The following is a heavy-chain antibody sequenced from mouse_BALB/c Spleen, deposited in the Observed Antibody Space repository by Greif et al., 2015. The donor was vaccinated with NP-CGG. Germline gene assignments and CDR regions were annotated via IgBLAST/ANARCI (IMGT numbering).Heavy chain of an antibody. Sequence: EVKLMESGGGLVKPGGSLKISCAASGFTFSSYTMSWVRQTPEKRLEWVATISSGGSYTYYPDSVKGRFTISRDNAKNTLYLQMSSLKSEDTAMYYCTRGGNYAMDYWCQGTSVTVSS. CDR2: ISSGGSYT. CDR1: GFTFSSYT. CDR3: TRGGNYAMDY. D-gene: IGHD2-14*01. V-gene: IGHV5-6-4*01. J-gene: IGHJ4*01.